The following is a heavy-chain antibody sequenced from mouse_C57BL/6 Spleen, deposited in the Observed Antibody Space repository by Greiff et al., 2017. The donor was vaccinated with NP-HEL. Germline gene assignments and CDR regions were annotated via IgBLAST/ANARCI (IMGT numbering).Heavy chain of an antibody. D-gene: IGHD2-4*01. V-gene: IGHV14-4*01. Sequence: EVQLQQSGAELVRPGASVKLSCTASGFNIKDDYMHWVKQRPEQGLEWIGWIDPENGDTEYASKFQGKATITADTSSNTAYLQLSSLTSEDTAVYYCTHLYYDYDEAYWGQGTLVTVSA. J-gene: IGHJ3*01. CDR3: THLYYDYDEAY. CDR2: IDPENGDT. CDR1: GFNIKDDY.